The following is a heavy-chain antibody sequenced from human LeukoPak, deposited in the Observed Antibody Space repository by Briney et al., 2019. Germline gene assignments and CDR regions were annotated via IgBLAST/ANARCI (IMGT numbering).Heavy chain of an antibody. CDR3: ASAYYYDSSGAVGQKKGHG. CDR1: GFTFSSYW. CDR2: INNDGSST. D-gene: IGHD3-22*01. J-gene: IGHJ4*02. Sequence: GGSLRLSCAASGFTFSSYWMHWVRQAPGKGLVWVSRINNDGSSTNDADSVKGRFTISRDNAKNSLYLQMNSLRAEDTAVYYCASAYYYDSSGAVGQKKGHGWGQGTLVTVSS. V-gene: IGHV3-74*01.